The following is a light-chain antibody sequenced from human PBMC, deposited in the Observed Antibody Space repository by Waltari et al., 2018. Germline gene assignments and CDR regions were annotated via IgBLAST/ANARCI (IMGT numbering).Light chain of an antibody. CDR3: ATWDNSLTAVV. Sequence: QSVLTQPPSVSAAPGQTVTISCSGSSPNIGNYFVLWYHQRPGATPKLLIYDNNKRPSGIPDRFSASKAGTSATLDITGLQIGDEADYYCATWDNSLTAVVFGGGTKLTVL. CDR2: DNN. V-gene: IGLV1-51*01. J-gene: IGLJ2*01. CDR1: SPNIGNYF.